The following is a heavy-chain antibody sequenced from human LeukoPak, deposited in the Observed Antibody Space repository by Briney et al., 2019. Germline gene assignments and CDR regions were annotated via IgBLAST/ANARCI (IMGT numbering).Heavy chain of an antibody. J-gene: IGHJ4*02. D-gene: IGHD3-22*01. Sequence: SETLSLTCSVSGASISSFNWWSWVRQPPGKGLEWIGEIFHSGSTNYNPSLKTRVTISVDKSTNQFSLNLTSVTAADTAVYFCATDYDTSGDYKVGRLGYWGQGTLVIVSS. CDR2: IFHSGST. V-gene: IGHV4-4*02. CDR1: GASISSFNW. CDR3: ATDYDTSGDYKVGRLGY.